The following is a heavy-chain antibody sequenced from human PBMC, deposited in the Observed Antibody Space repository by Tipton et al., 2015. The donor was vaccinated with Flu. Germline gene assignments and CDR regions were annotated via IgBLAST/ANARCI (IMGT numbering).Heavy chain of an antibody. D-gene: IGHD3-22*01. CDR1: GFTFSSYG. Sequence: SLRLSCAASGFTFSSYGMHWVRQAPGKGLEWVAVISYDGSNKYYADSVKGRFTISRDNSKNTLYLQMNSLRAEDTAVYYCAKGLLLDYWGQGTLVTVSS. J-gene: IGHJ4*02. CDR3: AKGLLLDY. CDR2: ISYDGSNK. V-gene: IGHV3-30*18.